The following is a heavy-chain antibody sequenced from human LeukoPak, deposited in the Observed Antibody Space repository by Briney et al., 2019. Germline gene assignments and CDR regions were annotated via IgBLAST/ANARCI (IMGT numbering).Heavy chain of an antibody. D-gene: IGHD3-10*01. Sequence: GGALRLSCAASGFTFSSYSMNWVRQAPGKGLEWVSSISSSSSYIYYADSVKGRFTISRDNAKNSLYLQMNSLRAEDTAVYYCARTPPVRGVRSTEFEYWGQGTLVTV. CDR2: ISSSSSYI. V-gene: IGHV3-21*01. CDR3: ARTPPVRGVRSTEFEY. J-gene: IGHJ4*02. CDR1: GFTFSSYS.